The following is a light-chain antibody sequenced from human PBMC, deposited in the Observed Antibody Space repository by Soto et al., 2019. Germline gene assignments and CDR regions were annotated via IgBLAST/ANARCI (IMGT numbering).Light chain of an antibody. CDR2: LNSDGSH. V-gene: IGLV4-69*01. CDR1: SGHSSYP. J-gene: IGLJ2*01. CDR3: QTRGTGTVV. Sequence: QLVLTQSPSASASLGASVKLTCTLSSGHSSYPIAWHQQQPEKGPRYLMKLNSDGSHTKGDGIPDRFSGSSSGAERNLTISSLQSEDEADYYCQTRGTGTVVFGGGTKLTVL.